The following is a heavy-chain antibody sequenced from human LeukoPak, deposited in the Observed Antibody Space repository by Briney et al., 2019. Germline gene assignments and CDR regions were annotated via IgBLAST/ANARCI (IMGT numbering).Heavy chain of an antibody. CDR3: ARDVYYVRAADY. J-gene: IGHJ4*02. D-gene: IGHD2/OR15-2a*01. CDR1: GGSISSSNW. Sequence: PSESLSLTCAVSGGSISSSNWWSCVRQPPGKGLGWVGEIYHSGSTNYNPSLKGRVTISIDKSKNQFSLKLSSVTTADTAVSYCARDVYYVRAADYWGQGTLVTVSS. V-gene: IGHV4-4*02. CDR2: IYHSGST.